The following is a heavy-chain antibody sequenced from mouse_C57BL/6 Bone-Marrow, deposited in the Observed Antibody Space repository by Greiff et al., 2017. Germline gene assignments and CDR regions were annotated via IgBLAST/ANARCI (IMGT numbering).Heavy chain of an antibody. J-gene: IGHJ3*01. D-gene: IGHD2-1*01. CDR2: IYPGSGST. Sequence: VQLQQPGAELVKPGASVKMSCKASGYTFTSYWITWVKQRPGQGLEWIGDIYPGSGSTNYNEKFKSKATLTVDTSSSTAYMQLSSLPSEDSAVYYCARPGNPTAWFAYWGQGTLVTVSA. CDR3: ARPGNPTAWFAY. V-gene: IGHV1-55*01. CDR1: GYTFTSYW.